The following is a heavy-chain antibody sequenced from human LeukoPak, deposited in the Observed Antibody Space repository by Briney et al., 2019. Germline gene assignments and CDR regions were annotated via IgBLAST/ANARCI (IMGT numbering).Heavy chain of an antibody. D-gene: IGHD2-2*01. CDR3: AAYCSSTSCHLDY. CDR1: GFTFSDYY. CDR2: ISSSGSTI. Sequence: PGGSLRLSCAASGFTFSDYYMSWIRQAPGKGLEWVSYISSSGSTIYYADSVKGRFTISRDNAKNSLYLQMNSLRAEDTAVYYCAAYCSSTSCHLDYWGQGTLVTVSS. J-gene: IGHJ4*02. V-gene: IGHV3-11*01.